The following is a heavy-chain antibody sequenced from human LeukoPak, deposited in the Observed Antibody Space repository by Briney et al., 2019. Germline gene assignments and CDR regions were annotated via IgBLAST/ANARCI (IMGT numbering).Heavy chain of an antibody. D-gene: IGHD1-20*01. CDR3: ASPTLFNWNGPFDY. J-gene: IGHJ4*02. V-gene: IGHV1-69*05. Sequence: SVKVSCKASGGTFSSYAISWVRQAPGQGLEWMGGIIPIFGTANYAQKFQGRVTITTDESTSTAYMELSSLRSGDTAVYYCASPTLFNWNGPFDYWGQGTLVTVSS. CDR2: IIPIFGTA. CDR1: GGTFSSYA.